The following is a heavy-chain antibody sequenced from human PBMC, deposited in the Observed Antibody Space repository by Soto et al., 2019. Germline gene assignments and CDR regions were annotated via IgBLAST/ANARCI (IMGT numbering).Heavy chain of an antibody. J-gene: IGHJ5*02. Sequence: EVQLVESGGGLVKPGGSLRLSCAASGFTFSSYSMNWVRQAPEKGLEWVSSISSSSSYIYYADSVKGRFTISRDNAKNSLYLQMNSLRAEDTAVYYCASLTMIAPDWFDPWGQGTLVTVSS. CDR3: ASLTMIAPDWFDP. D-gene: IGHD3-22*01. CDR2: ISSSSSYI. CDR1: GFTFSSYS. V-gene: IGHV3-21*01.